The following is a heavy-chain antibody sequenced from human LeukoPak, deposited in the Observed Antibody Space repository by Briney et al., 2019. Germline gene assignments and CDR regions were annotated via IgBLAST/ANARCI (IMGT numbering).Heavy chain of an antibody. CDR1: GGSFSDYY. J-gene: IGHJ4*02. D-gene: IGHD5-12*01. Sequence: PSEALSLTCAVYGGSFSDYYWSWIRQPPGKGLQWIGEINHSGSTNYNPSLKSRVTISVDTSRNQFSLKLSSVTAADTAVYYCARPPPVDIVARRFQGGSDYFDYWGQGTLVTVSS. CDR2: INHSGST. CDR3: ARPPPVDIVARRFQGGSDYFDY. V-gene: IGHV4-34*01.